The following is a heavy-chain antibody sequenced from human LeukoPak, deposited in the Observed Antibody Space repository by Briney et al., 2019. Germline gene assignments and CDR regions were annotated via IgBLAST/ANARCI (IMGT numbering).Heavy chain of an antibody. J-gene: IGHJ4*02. CDR2: XNPSGGST. V-gene: IGHV1-46*01. Sequence: ASVKVSCKASGYTFTSYXMHWVRQAPGQGLEWMGIXNPSGGSTSYAQKFQGRVTMTRDTSTSTVYMELSSLRSEDTAVYYCARESDYYDSSGYYYHYWGQGTLVTVSS. CDR3: ARESDYYDSSGYYYHY. CDR1: GYTFTSYX. D-gene: IGHD3-22*01.